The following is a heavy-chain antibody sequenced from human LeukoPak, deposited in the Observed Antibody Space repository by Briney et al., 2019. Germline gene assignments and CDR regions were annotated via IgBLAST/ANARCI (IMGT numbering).Heavy chain of an antibody. D-gene: IGHD3-10*01. CDR3: AKSRVNYYASGSHIKSLYGFDI. J-gene: IGHJ3*02. Sequence: SETLSLTCAVYVGSFSGYYRSWIRQPPGKGLEWIASIDNSGSTNYNPSLKSRVTISVDTSKNQFSLRLSSVTAADTAVYYCAKSRVNYYASGSHIKSLYGFDIWSQGTMVTVSS. V-gene: IGHV4-4*09. CDR1: VGSFSGYY. CDR2: IDNSGST.